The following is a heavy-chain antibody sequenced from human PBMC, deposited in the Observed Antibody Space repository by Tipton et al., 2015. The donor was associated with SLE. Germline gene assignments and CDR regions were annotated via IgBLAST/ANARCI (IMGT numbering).Heavy chain of an antibody. CDR2: INHSGST. Sequence: TLSLTCAVYGGSFSGYYWSWIRQPPGKGLEWIGEINHSGSTNYNPSLKSRVTISVDTSKNQFSLKLSSVTAADTAVYYCARGLYDFWSGYYPHYYYGMDVWGQGTMVTVSS. V-gene: IGHV4-34*01. CDR1: GGSFSGYY. CDR3: ARGLYDFWSGYYPHYYYGMDV. D-gene: IGHD3-3*01. J-gene: IGHJ6*02.